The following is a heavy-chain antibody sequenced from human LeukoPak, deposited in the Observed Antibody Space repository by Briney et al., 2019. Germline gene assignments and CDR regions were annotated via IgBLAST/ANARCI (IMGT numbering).Heavy chain of an antibody. CDR2: ISSSSSYI. D-gene: IGHD3-10*01. J-gene: IGHJ4*02. CDR1: GFTFSSYR. Sequence: PGGSLRLSCAASGFTFSSYRMNWVRQAPGKGLEWVSSISSSSSYIYYADSVRGRFAISRDNSKSTLYLQMSSLRVEDTAVYYCLKDFGRNLGGPGYWGRGTLVTVSP. V-gene: IGHV3-21*04. CDR3: LKDFGRNLGGPGY.